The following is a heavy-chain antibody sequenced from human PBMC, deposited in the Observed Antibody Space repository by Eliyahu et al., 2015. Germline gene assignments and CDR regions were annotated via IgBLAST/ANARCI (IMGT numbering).Heavy chain of an antibody. V-gene: IGHV3-21*01. CDR3: ARNPWNSFPDYSNYYYYYMDV. J-gene: IGHJ6*03. D-gene: IGHD4-11*01. CDR2: ISSSSSYI. CDR1: YS. Sequence: YSMNWVRQAPGKGLEWVSSISSSSSYIYYADSVKGRFTISRDNAKNSLYLQMNSLRAEDTAVYYCARNPWNSFPDYSNYYYYYMDVWGKGTTVTVSS.